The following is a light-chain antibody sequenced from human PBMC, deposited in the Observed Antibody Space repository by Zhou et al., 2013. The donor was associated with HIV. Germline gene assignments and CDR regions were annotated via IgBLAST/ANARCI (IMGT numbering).Light chain of an antibody. CDR2: RAA. CDR1: QSISTY. J-gene: IGKJ3*01. V-gene: IGKV1-39*01. CDR3: QQSYTTPIT. Sequence: DIQMTQSPSSLSASVGDRVTITCRASQSISTYLNWYQQKPGKAPNLLVYRAASLQSGVPSRFRGSGSGTDFTLTINSLQPEDFATYYCQQSYTTPITFGPGTKLDFK.